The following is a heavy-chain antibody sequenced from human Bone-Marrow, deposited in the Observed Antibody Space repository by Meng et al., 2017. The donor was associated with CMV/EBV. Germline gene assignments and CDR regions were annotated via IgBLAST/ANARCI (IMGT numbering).Heavy chain of an antibody. CDR1: GFTFSSYS. CDR3: ARDLVGYNTIDY. V-gene: IGHV3-21*01. J-gene: IGHJ4*01. Sequence: GESLKISCAASGFTFSSYSMNWVRQAPGKGLEWVSSISSSSSYIYYADSVKGRFTISRDNAKNSLYLQMNNLRADDTAVYYCARDLVGYNTIDYWGQGTLVTVSS. CDR2: ISSSSSYI. D-gene: IGHD5-24*01.